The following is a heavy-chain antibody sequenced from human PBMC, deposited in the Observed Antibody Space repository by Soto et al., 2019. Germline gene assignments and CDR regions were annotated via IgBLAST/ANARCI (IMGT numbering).Heavy chain of an antibody. CDR1: GFSFNTYE. CDR2: ISSSGSTI. Sequence: EVQLVESGGGLVQPGGSLRLSCAASGFSFNTYEMNWVRQGPGKGLEWVSYISSSGSTIYYADSVKGRFTVSRDNGKNSLYLQMNSLRAEDTAVYYCAYGGSCDYWGQGTQVTVSS. D-gene: IGHD1-26*01. CDR3: AYGGSCDY. V-gene: IGHV3-48*03. J-gene: IGHJ4*02.